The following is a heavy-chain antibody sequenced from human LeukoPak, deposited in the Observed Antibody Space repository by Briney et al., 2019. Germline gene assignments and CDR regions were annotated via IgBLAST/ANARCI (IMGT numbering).Heavy chain of an antibody. CDR1: GITFSSYG. CDR2: ISSTGGTT. D-gene: IGHD6-19*01. Sequence: PGGSLRLSCAASGITFSSYGMSWVRQAPGKGLEWVSSISSTGGTTYYADSVKGRFTISRDNSKNTLYLQMNSLRAEDTAVYYCAKVMYSSGWSDYWGQGTLVTVSS. J-gene: IGHJ4*02. V-gene: IGHV3-23*01. CDR3: AKVMYSSGWSDY.